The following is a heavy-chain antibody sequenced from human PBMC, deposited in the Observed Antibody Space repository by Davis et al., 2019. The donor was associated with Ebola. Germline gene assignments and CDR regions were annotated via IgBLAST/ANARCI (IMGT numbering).Heavy chain of an antibody. CDR1: GFTFSSYW. D-gene: IGHD6-19*01. V-gene: IGHV3-7*01. Sequence: GESLKISCAASGFTFSSYWMSWVRQAPGKGLEWVANIKQDGSEKYYVDSVKGRFTISRDNAKNSLYLQMNSLRAEDTAVYYCARDGAVAGMRWFDPWGPGTLVTVSS. CDR2: IKQDGSEK. J-gene: IGHJ5*02. CDR3: ARDGAVAGMRWFDP.